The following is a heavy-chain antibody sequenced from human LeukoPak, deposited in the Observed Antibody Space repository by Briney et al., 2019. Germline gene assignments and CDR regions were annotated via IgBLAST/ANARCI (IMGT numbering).Heavy chain of an antibody. Sequence: PGGSLRLSCAASGFTFSSYSMNWVRQAPGKGLEWVSSISSSSSYIYYADSVKGRFTISRDNAKNSLYLQMNSLRAEDTAVYYCARGGSHVGRDGYNSWGQGTLVTVSS. CDR2: ISSSSSYI. J-gene: IGHJ4*02. CDR3: ARGGSHVGRDGYNS. CDR1: GFTFSSYS. D-gene: IGHD5-24*01. V-gene: IGHV3-21*01.